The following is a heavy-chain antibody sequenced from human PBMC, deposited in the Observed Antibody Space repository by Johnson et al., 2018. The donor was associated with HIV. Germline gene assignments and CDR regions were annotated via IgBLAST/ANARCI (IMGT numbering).Heavy chain of an antibody. CDR2: IGTAGDT. Sequence: VQLVESGGGVVRPGESLRLPCAASEFAFSSYDMHWVRQAPGKGLEWVSSIGTAGDTYYSGSVKGRFTISRENAKNSLYLQMNSLRAGDTAVYYCARDRRSSFDIWGQGTMVAVSS. J-gene: IGHJ3*02. CDR1: EFAFSSYD. D-gene: IGHD6-6*01. CDR3: ARDRRSSFDI. V-gene: IGHV3-13*01.